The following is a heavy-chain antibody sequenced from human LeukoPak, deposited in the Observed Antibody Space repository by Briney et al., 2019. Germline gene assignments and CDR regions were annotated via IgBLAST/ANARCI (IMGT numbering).Heavy chain of an antibody. D-gene: IGHD1-26*01. Sequence: PETLSLTCTVSGGSISSYYWSWIRQPPGKGLEWIGYIYYSGSTNYNPSLKSRVTISVDTSKNQFSLKLSSVTAAHTAVYYCARARGLIAWELPLAGAFDIWGQGTMVTVSS. CDR2: IYYSGST. CDR1: GGSISSYY. J-gene: IGHJ3*02. CDR3: ARARGLIAWELPLAGAFDI. V-gene: IGHV4-59*01.